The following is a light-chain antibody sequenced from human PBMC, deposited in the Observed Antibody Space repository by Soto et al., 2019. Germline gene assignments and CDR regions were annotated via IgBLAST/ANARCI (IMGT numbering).Light chain of an antibody. V-gene: IGLV2-14*01. Sequence: QSALTQPASVSGSPGQSITISCTGTSDVGGYNYVSWYQQHPGKAPKLMIYEVSNRPSGVSNRFSGSKSGNTASLTISGLQAEDEADYYCSSYTRSSTRVFGGGTQLTVL. CDR2: EVS. CDR1: SDVGGYNY. CDR3: SSYTRSSTRV. J-gene: IGLJ3*02.